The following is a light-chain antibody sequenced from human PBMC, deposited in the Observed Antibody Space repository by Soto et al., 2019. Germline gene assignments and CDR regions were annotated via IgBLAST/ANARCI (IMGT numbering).Light chain of an antibody. V-gene: IGLV2-11*01. CDR2: DVN. Sequence: QSALTQPRSVSGSPGQSVTISCAGTSSDVGGYNYVSWYQQHPGKAPKLMIYDVNKRPSGVPDRFSGSKSGNTASLTISGLQAEYEADYSCCSYAGSPHVVGTGT. J-gene: IGLJ1*01. CDR3: CSYAGSPHV. CDR1: SSDVGGYNY.